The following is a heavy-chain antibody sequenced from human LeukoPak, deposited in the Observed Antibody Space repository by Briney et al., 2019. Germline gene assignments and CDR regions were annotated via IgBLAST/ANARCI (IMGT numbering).Heavy chain of an antibody. Sequence: GESLQISCKGSGYSFTSYWIGWVRQMPGKGLEWMGIIYHGDSDTRYSPSFQGQVTISADKSISTAYLQWSSLKASDTAMYYCARRYYYDSTGSTPLFDYWGQGTLVTVSS. CDR3: ARRYYYDSTGSTPLFDY. D-gene: IGHD3-22*01. V-gene: IGHV5-51*01. J-gene: IGHJ4*02. CDR2: IYHGDSDT. CDR1: GYSFTSYW.